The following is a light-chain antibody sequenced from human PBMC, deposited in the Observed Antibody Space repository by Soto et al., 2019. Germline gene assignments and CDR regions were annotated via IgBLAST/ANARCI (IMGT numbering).Light chain of an antibody. CDR1: SSDVGTYNL. V-gene: IGLV2-23*01. CDR3: CSYAGSHSWV. Sequence: QPVLTQPASVSGSPGQSITISCTGTSSDVGTYNLVSWHQQYPGKAPKVIIYEGTKRPSGVSTRFSGSKSGNTASLTISGLQADDEADYYCCSYAGSHSWVFGGGTKVTVL. CDR2: EGT. J-gene: IGLJ3*02.